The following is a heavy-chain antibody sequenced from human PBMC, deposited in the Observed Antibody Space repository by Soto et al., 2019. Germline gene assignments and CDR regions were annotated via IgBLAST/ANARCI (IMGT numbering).Heavy chain of an antibody. CDR3: ASPGYSSGWAFDN. D-gene: IGHD6-19*01. CDR1: GGSISSGHYY. J-gene: IGHJ4*02. CDR2: IYYRGST. Sequence: QVQLQESGPGLVKPSQTLSLTCTVSGGSISSGHYYWSWIRQPPGKGLEWIGYIYYRGSTYYNPSLKSRVTISVDTSKNPFSLKLSSVTAADTAVYYCASPGYSSGWAFDNWGQGTLVTVSS. V-gene: IGHV4-30-4*01.